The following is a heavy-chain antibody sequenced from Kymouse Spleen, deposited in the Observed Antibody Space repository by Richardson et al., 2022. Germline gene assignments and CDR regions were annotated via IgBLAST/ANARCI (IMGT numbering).Heavy chain of an antibody. CDR1: GFTFSSYA. V-gene: IGHV3-23*04. D-gene: IGHD2-2*02. J-gene: IGHJ1*01. CDR3: AKEKGYCSSTSCYAGYFQH. Sequence: EVQLVESGGGLVQPGGSLRLSCAASGFTFSSYAMSWVRQAPGKGLEWVSAISGSGGSTYYADSVKGRFTISRDNSKNTLYLQMNSLRAEDTAVYYCAKEKGYCSSTSCYAGYFQHWGQGTLVTVSS. CDR2: ISGSGGST.